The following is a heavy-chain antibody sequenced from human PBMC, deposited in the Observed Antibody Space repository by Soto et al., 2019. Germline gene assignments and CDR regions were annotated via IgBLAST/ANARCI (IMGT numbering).Heavy chain of an antibody. V-gene: IGHV3-30*18. D-gene: IGHD3-3*01. CDR3: AKGGIPVSMPGYYARAV. CDR2: ISHDGSNK. CDR1: GFSISAYG. Sequence: QVQLVESGGGVVQPGRSLRLSCAASGFSISAYGMHWVRQAPGKGLEWVGIISHDGSNKYYADSVKGRLTISRDNSKNTLYMEVNSLRAEDWAVYNCAKGGIPVSMPGYYARAVWGKGITVTVSS. J-gene: IGHJ6*04.